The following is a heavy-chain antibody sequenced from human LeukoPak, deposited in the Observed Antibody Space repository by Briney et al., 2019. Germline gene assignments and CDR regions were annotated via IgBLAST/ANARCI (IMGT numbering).Heavy chain of an antibody. V-gene: IGHV3-13*01. J-gene: IGHJ4*02. Sequence: PGGSLRLSCAASGFAVKSHDIHWVRQPIGKGLEWVSSIESPRDIYYAGSVKGRFTISREDAENSVYLQMNNLRVEDTAIYYCAKVRRSVAYDYWGRGTLVTVSS. CDR3: AKVRRSVAYDY. CDR1: GFAVKSHD. CDR2: IESPRDI.